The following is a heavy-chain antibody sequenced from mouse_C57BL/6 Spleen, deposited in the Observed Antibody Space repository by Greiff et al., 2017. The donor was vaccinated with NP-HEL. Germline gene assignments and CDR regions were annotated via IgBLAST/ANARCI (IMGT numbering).Heavy chain of an antibody. D-gene: IGHD2-4*01. Sequence: EVHLVESGGGLVKPGGSLKLSCAASGFTFSSYAMSWVRQTPEKRLEWVATISDGGSYTYYPDNVKGRFTISRDNAKNNLYLQMSHLKSEDTAMYYCASRYDDDWYFDVWGTGTTVTVSS. J-gene: IGHJ1*03. CDR2: ISDGGSYT. CDR3: ASRYDDDWYFDV. V-gene: IGHV5-4*01. CDR1: GFTFSSYA.